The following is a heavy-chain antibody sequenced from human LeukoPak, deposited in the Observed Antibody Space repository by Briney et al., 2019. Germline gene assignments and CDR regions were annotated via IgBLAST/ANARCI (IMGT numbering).Heavy chain of an antibody. CDR1: GGSFSGYY. V-gene: IGHV4-34*01. Sequence: KPSETLSLTCAVYGGSFSGYYWSWIRQPPGKGLEWIGEINHSGSTNSNPSLKSRVTISVDTSKNQFSLKLSSVTAADTAVYYCARGVVTARGGRFDYWGQGTLVTVSS. J-gene: IGHJ4*02. CDR3: ARGVVTARGGRFDY. CDR2: INHSGST. D-gene: IGHD2-21*02.